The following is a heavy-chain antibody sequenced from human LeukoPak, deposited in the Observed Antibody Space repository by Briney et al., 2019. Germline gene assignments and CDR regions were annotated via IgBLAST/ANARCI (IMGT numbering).Heavy chain of an antibody. D-gene: IGHD2-2*01. Sequence: PSETLSLTCAVYGGSFSGYYWSWIRQPPGKGLEWIGKINHSGSTNYNPSLKSRVTISVDTSKNQFSLKLSSVTAADTAVYYCARRKGYCSSTSCYVARYYCYGMDVWGQGTTVTVSS. CDR3: ARRKGYCSSTSCYVARYYCYGMDV. J-gene: IGHJ6*02. V-gene: IGHV4-34*01. CDR1: GGSFSGYY. CDR2: INHSGST.